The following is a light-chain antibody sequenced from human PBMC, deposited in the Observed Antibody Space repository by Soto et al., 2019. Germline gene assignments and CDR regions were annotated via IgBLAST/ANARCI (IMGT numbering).Light chain of an antibody. CDR2: GNS. CDR1: SSKIGAGYD. Sequence: QSVLTQPPSVSGAPGQRVTISCTGSSSKIGAGYDVHWYQQLPGTAPKVLIYGNSNRPSGVPDRFSGSKSGTSASLAITGLQAEDEADYYCQSDDSSLSGDVFGTGTKVTVL. CDR3: QSDDSSLSGDV. J-gene: IGLJ1*01. V-gene: IGLV1-40*01.